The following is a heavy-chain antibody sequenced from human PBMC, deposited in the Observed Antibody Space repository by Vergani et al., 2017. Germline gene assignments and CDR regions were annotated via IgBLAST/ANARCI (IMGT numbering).Heavy chain of an antibody. Sequence: QVQLQQWGGGLLKPSETLSLTCVVNGGSFTSYHWTWIRQSPGEGLGWVGDIDHTGRPDYNPSLKSRLTMSVDKSRNQFSLPLNSGTATDTAIYFCARVNTETNGHLYYYYYMDVWGQGTAVTVS. CDR1: GGSFTSYH. J-gene: IGHJ6*03. CDR2: IDHTGRP. D-gene: IGHD4-11*01. V-gene: IGHV4-34*01. CDR3: ARVNTETNGHLYYYYYMDV.